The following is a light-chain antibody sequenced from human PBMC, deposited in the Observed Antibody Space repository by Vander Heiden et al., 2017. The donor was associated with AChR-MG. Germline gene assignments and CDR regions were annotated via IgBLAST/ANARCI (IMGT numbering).Light chain of an antibody. Sequence: SYELTQPPSVSVSPGQTASITCSVDKWGDKYACWYQQKPGQSPVLVIDQESKRPSGIPERFSGSNSGNTATLTISGTQAMDEADYYCQAWDSLVVFGGGTKLTVL. V-gene: IGLV3-1*01. CDR3: QAWDSLVV. CDR1: KWGDKY. CDR2: QES. J-gene: IGLJ2*01.